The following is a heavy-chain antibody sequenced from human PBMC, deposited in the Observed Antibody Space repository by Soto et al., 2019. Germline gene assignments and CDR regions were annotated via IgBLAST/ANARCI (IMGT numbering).Heavy chain of an antibody. Sequence: SETLSLTCTVSGGSISSYYWSWIRQPPGKGLEWIGYIYYSGSTNYNPSLKSRVTISVDTSKNQFSLKLSSVTAADTAVYYCAREPSGYSGYDYWGQGTLVTVSS. D-gene: IGHD5-12*01. CDR3: AREPSGYSGYDY. CDR2: IYYSGST. V-gene: IGHV4-59*01. J-gene: IGHJ4*02. CDR1: GGSISSYY.